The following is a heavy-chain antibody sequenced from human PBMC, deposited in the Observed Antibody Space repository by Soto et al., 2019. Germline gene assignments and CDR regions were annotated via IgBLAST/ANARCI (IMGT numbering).Heavy chain of an antibody. CDR3: ARRDSGGFFRFFDS. CDR1: GGSLSTNP. CDR2: TGSGTGPR. Sequence: QVQLVQSGTEVKKPGSSVKVSCKASGGSLSTNPISWVRQAPGQGLEWMGGTGSGTGPRNHAQKFQGRLTVTADKSTGTVYMELTNLSSEDTAVYYYARRDSGGFFRFFDSWGQGTLVTVSS. V-gene: IGHV1-69*06. J-gene: IGHJ4*02. D-gene: IGHD2-15*01.